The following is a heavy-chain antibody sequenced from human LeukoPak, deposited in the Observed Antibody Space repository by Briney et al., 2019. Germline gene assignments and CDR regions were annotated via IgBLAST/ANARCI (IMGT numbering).Heavy chain of an antibody. D-gene: IGHD3-3*01. J-gene: IGHJ4*02. CDR1: GYTFTSYG. Sequence: ASVKVSCKASGYTFTSYGISWLRQAPGQGLEWMGWISAYNGNTNYAQKLQGRVTMTTDTSTSTAYMELRSLRSDDTAVYYCAREFTAYDFWSGYIPLDYWGQGTLVTVSS. CDR3: AREFTAYDFWSGYIPLDY. CDR2: ISAYNGNT. V-gene: IGHV1-18*04.